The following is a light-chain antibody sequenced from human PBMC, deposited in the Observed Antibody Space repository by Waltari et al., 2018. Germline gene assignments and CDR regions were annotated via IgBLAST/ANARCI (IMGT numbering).Light chain of an antibody. CDR3: SSQTTTDPHV. CDR2: DVS. V-gene: IGLV2-14*01. CDR1: SSDVGAYDY. Sequence: QSALTQPASVSGSPGQSITISCTGTSSDVGAYDYVSWYQQYPGKAPKLMIYDVSHRFSVVSVRLSGSKSGNTASRTISGLQAEDEADYYCSSQTTTDPHVFGTVTKVTVV. J-gene: IGLJ1*01.